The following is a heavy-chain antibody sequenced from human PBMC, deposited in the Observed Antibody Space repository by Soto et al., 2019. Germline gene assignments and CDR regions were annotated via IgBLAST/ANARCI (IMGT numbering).Heavy chain of an antibody. CDR1: GGSISSGNYF. CDR3: ARGLGTAMAA. D-gene: IGHD5-18*01. V-gene: IGHV4-30-4*08. CDR2: IYYSGST. J-gene: IGHJ5*02. Sequence: PSETLSLTCTVSGGSISSGNYFWSWIRQHPGKGLEWIGYIYYSGSTYYNPSLKSRVTISVDTSKNQFSLKLRSVTAADTAVYYCARGLGTAMAAWGQGTLVTVSS.